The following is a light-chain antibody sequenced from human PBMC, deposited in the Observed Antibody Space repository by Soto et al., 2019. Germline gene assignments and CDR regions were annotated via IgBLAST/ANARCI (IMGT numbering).Light chain of an antibody. J-gene: IGKJ1*01. V-gene: IGKV3-11*01. Sequence: EIVLTQSPATLSLSPGERATLSCRASQSVSSYLAWYQQKPGQAPRLLIYDASNSATGIPGRFSGSCSGTDFTLTITSLDPEDVAVEYIPLRRNWPPRTNGQETKVEIK. CDR2: DAS. CDR3: PLRRNWPPRT. CDR1: QSVSSY.